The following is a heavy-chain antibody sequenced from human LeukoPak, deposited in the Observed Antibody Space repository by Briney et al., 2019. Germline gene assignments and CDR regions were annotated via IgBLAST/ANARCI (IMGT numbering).Heavy chain of an antibody. J-gene: IGHJ4*02. Sequence: SVKVSCKASGGTFSSYAISWVRQAPGQGVEWMGRIIPILGIANYAQKFQGRVTITADKSTSTAYMELSSLRSEDTAVYYCAREPESGIHADYWGQGTPVTVSS. CDR1: GGTFSSYA. CDR3: AREPESGIHADY. V-gene: IGHV1-69*04. CDR2: IIPILGIA.